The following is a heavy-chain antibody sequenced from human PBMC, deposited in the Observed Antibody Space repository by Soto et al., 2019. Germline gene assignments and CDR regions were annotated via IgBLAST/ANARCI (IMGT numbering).Heavy chain of an antibody. CDR1: GGTFSSYA. J-gene: IGHJ6*03. V-gene: IGHV1-69*04. D-gene: IGHD6-19*01. CDR2: IIPILGIG. Sequence: QVQLVQSGAEVKKPGSSVKVCCKASGGTFSSYAFNWVRQAPGQGLEWMGRIIPILGIGDYAQRFQGRVTITADKSTSTVYMELSSLRSEDTAVYYCARNPRAVAAMHMDVWGKGTMVTVSS. CDR3: ARNPRAVAAMHMDV.